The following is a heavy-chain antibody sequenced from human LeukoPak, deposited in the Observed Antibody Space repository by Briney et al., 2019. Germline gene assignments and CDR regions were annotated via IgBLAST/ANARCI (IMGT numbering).Heavy chain of an antibody. J-gene: IGHJ4*02. CDR3: AKLASSSSTQNSDMYYYFDY. CDR2: ISYDGSNK. D-gene: IGHD6-6*01. Sequence: PGGSLRLSCAASGFTFSSYGMHWVRQDPGKGLVWVAVISYDGSNKYYADSVKGRFTISRDNSKNTLYLQMNSLRAEDTAVYYCAKLASSSSTQNSDMYYYFDYWGQGTLVTVSS. CDR1: GFTFSSYG. V-gene: IGHV3-30*18.